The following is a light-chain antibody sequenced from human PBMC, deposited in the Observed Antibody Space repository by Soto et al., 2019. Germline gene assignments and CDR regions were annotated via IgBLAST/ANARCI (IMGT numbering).Light chain of an antibody. Sequence: EIVMIPSPATLFETQGESATLSCRASQSVNNNLAWYQHKPGQAPRLLIYGASTRATGIPARFSGSGSGTEFTLTFSSLQSEDFAVDYFQEYTYWIAFAYGTRLEIK. CDR2: GAS. CDR1: QSVNNN. V-gene: IGKV3-15*01. CDR3: QEYTYWIA. J-gene: IGKJ5*01.